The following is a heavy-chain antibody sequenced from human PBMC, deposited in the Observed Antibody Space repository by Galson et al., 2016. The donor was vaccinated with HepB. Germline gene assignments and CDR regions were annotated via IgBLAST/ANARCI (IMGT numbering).Heavy chain of an antibody. CDR1: GYAFSDYY. V-gene: IGHV1-2*02. J-gene: IGHJ4*01. Sequence: SVKVSCKASGYAFSDYYLHWVRQAPGLGLEWMGWINTNRGATIYAQKFQDRVTMTRDTSINTAYMELSGLRSDDTAVYYCARDDNYDTIDFWGQGTLLTVSS. CDR3: ARDDNYDTIDF. CDR2: INTNRGAT. D-gene: IGHD3-22*01.